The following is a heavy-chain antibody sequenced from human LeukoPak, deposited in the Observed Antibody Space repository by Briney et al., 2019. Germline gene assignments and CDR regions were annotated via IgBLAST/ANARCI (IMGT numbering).Heavy chain of an antibody. D-gene: IGHD3-10*01. V-gene: IGHV5-51*01. J-gene: IGHJ6*01. Sequence: GESLQISSKGSGYSFTNYWIGWVRQMPGKGLEWMGIIYPGDSDTRYSPSFQGQVTISADKSISTAYLQWSSLKASDNAMYYCAILSDYYAVDVWGQGTTVTVSS. CDR1: GYSFTNYW. CDR3: AILSDYYAVDV. CDR2: IYPGDSDT.